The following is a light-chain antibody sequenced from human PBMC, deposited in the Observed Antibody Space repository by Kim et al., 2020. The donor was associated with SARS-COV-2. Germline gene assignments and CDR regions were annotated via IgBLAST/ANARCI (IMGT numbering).Light chain of an antibody. Sequence: SVLTQPPSASGTPGQRVTIPCYGSSPNIGANTATWYQQKPGQAPILVIYGKNNRPSGIPDRFSGSSSGNTASLTITGTQAGDEADYYCNSRDSNDNVVFGGGTQLTVL. CDR1: SPNIGANT. V-gene: IGLV3-19*01. J-gene: IGLJ2*01. CDR3: NSRDSNDNVV. CDR2: GKN.